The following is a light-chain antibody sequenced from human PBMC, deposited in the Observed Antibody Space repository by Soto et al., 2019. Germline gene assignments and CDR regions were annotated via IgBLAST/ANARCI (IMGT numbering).Light chain of an antibody. CDR1: QSVSSSH. Sequence: IVLTQSPGTLSLSPGERATLSCRASQSVSSSHLAWYQQKPGQAPRLLIYGASSRATGIPDRFSGSGSGTDFTLTISRLEPEDFVVYYCQQYGSSPPLTFGGGTKVDI. CDR3: QQYGSSPPLT. CDR2: GAS. V-gene: IGKV3-20*01. J-gene: IGKJ4*01.